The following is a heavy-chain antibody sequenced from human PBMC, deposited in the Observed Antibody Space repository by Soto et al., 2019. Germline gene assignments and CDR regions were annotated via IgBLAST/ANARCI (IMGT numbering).Heavy chain of an antibody. D-gene: IGHD1-1*01. CDR3: ARDPWRTPPEAAFDV. Sequence: TLSLTCAVYGWSFSGYYWSWIRQPPGKGLEWIGYIYFSGVTYYNPSLESRVTISVDTSKNQFSLRLSSVTAADTAVYYCARDPWRTPPEAAFDVWGQGTKVTVSS. CDR2: IYFSGVT. V-gene: IGHV4-34*09. CDR1: GWSFSGYY. J-gene: IGHJ3*01.